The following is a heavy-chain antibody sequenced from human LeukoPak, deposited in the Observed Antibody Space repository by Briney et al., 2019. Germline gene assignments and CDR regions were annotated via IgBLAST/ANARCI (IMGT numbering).Heavy chain of an antibody. CDR1: GFTFSSYS. D-gene: IGHD3-3*01. CDR3: ARASDFWSGYFDY. J-gene: IGHJ4*02. V-gene: IGHV3-7*01. Sequence: GGSLRLSCAASGFTFSSYSMNWVRQAPGKGLEWVANIKQDGSEKYYVDSVKGRFTISRDNAKNSLYLQMNSLRAEDTAVYYCARASDFWSGYFDYWGQGTLVTVSS. CDR2: IKQDGSEK.